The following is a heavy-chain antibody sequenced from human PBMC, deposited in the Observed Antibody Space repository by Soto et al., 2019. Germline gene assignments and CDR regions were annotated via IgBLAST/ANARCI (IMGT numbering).Heavy chain of an antibody. CDR1: GGSISSYY. V-gene: IGHV4-59*01. D-gene: IGHD2-2*01. Sequence: QVQLQESGPGLVKPSETLSLTCTVSGGSISSYYWSWIRQPPGKGLEWIGYIYYSGSTNYNPSLKSRVTISVDTSKNQFSLKLSSVTAADTAVYYCALTTQTYGMDVWGRGTTVTVSS. CDR3: ALTTQTYGMDV. J-gene: IGHJ6*02. CDR2: IYYSGST.